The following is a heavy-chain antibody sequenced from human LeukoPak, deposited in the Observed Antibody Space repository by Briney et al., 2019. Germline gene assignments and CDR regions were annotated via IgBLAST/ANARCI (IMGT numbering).Heavy chain of an antibody. CDR1: GGSISSGSYY. Sequence: PSQTLSLTCTVSGGSISSGSYYWSWIRQPAGKGLEWIGRIYTSGSTNYNPSLKSRVTISVDTSKSHFSLKLSSVTAADTAVYYCARGGPSYYYDSSGYPDNWCDPWGQGTLVTVPS. CDR2: IYTSGST. D-gene: IGHD3-22*01. V-gene: IGHV4-61*02. J-gene: IGHJ5*02. CDR3: ARGGPSYYYDSSGYPDNWCDP.